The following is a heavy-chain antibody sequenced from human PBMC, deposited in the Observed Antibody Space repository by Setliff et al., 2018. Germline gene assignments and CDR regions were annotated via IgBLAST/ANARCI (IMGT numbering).Heavy chain of an antibody. CDR1: GFFFSGFE. V-gene: IGHV3-48*03. CDR2: ITSGSGDTI. Sequence: GGSLRLSCAASGFFFSGFEMTWVRQAPGRGLEWIAYITSGSGDTIKYADSVKGRFTISRDNSKNTLYLQMNSLRAEDTAVYYCARDVQGGGYPDYWGQGTLVTVSS. J-gene: IGHJ4*02. D-gene: IGHD3-22*01. CDR3: ARDVQGGGYPDY.